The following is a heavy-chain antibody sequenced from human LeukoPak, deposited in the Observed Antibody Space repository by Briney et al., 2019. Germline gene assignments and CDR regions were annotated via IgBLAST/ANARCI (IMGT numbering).Heavy chain of an antibody. CDR2: IRYDGSNK. J-gene: IGHJ4*02. CDR1: GFTFGSYG. Sequence: PGGSLRLSCAASGFTFGSYGMHWVRQAPGKGLEWVAFIRYDGSNKYYADSVKGRFTISRDNSKNTLYLQMNSLRAEDTAVYYCAKDRIVVVIDPYYFDYWGQGTLVTVSS. CDR3: AKDRIVVVIDPYYFDY. V-gene: IGHV3-30*02. D-gene: IGHD2-21*01.